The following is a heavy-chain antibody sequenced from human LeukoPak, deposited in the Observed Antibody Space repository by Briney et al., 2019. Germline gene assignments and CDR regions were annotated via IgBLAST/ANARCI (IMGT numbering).Heavy chain of an antibody. V-gene: IGHV3-7*01. CDR2: IKQVGSVK. J-gene: IGHJ4*02. CDR1: GFTFTDYW. CDR3: ARDEPDY. Sequence: GGSLRLSCAASGFTFTDYWMTWVRQAPGKGLEGGANIKQVGSVKYYVDSVKGRFTISRDNAQNSLYLQMNSLRAEDTAVYYCARDEPDYWGQGTLVTVSS.